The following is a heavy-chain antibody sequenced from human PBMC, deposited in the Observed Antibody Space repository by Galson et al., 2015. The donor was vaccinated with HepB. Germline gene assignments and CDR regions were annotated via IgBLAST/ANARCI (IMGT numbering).Heavy chain of an antibody. CDR3: AASGGGWHHEY. CDR1: GFTFSTYG. CDR2: ISPTDT. D-gene: IGHD6-19*01. J-gene: IGHJ4*02. Sequence: SLRLSCAASGFTFSTYGLTWVRQAPGKGLEWVSSISPTDTHYADSVKGRFTISRDNSKNMLYLQMNSLRVDDTARYYCAASGGGWHHEYWGQGTLVTVSS. V-gene: IGHV3-23*01.